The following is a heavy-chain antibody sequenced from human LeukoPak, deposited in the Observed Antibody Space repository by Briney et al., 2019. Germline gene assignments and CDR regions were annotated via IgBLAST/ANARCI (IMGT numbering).Heavy chain of an antibody. V-gene: IGHV1-2*02. Sequence: ASVKVSCKASGYTFTGYYMHWVRQAPGQGLEWMGWINPNSGGTNYAQKFQGRVTMTRDTSISTAYMELSRLRSDDTAVYYCARAVWSEGWFDPWGQGTLVTVSS. D-gene: IGHD3-3*01. CDR1: GYTFTGYY. CDR3: ARAVWSEGWFDP. J-gene: IGHJ5*02. CDR2: INPNSGGT.